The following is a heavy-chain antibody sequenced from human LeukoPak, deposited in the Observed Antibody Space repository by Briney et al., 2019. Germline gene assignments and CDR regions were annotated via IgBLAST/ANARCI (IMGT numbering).Heavy chain of an antibody. D-gene: IGHD3-9*01. CDR1: GYTFTGYY. CDR3: ARVESLTGYYD. Sequence: ASVKVSCKASGYTFTGYYMHWVRQAPGQGLEWMGWINPNSGGTKYAQKFQGRVTMTRDTSTGTAYMELSRLRSDDTAVYYCARVESLTGYYDWGQGTLDTVSS. V-gene: IGHV1-2*02. CDR2: INPNSGGT. J-gene: IGHJ4*02.